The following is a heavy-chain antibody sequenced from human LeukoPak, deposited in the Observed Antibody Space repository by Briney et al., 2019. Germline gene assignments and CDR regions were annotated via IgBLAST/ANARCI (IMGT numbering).Heavy chain of an antibody. CDR3: ARVGIALTSPFDY. V-gene: IGHV3-11*01. D-gene: IGHD1-1*01. CDR2: MSSRGYPT. J-gene: IGHJ4*02. Sequence: GGSLRLSCAASGFSFSDYYMSWIRQAPGKGLEWISYMSSRGYPTYYAESVKGRFTISRDNAKNTLYLQMHNLRADDTAVYFCARVGIALTSPFDYWGLGTLVAVSS. CDR1: GFSFSDYY.